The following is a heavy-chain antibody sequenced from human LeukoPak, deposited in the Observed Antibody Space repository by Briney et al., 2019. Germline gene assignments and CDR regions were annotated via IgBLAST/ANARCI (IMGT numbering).Heavy chain of an antibody. V-gene: IGHV3-11*06. D-gene: IGHD2-15*01. J-gene: IGHJ3*02. CDR3: ARGGVVYPDSFDI. CDR1: GFTFSDFY. CDR2: ISGTRGYT. Sequence: GGSLRLSCAASGFTFSDFYMNWIRQAPGKGLEWVSYISGTRGYTDYADSVKGRFTISRDNSRKSMYLQMNRLRAEDTAVYYCARGGVVYPDSFDIWGRGTMVTVSS.